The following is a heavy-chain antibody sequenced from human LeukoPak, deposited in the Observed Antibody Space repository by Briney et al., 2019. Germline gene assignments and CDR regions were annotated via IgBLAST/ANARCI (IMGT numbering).Heavy chain of an antibody. V-gene: IGHV3-23*01. J-gene: IGHJ3*02. Sequence: GGSLRLSCAASGFTFSSYGMSWVRQAPGKGLEWVSAISGSGGSTYYADSVKGRFTISRDNSKNTLYLQMNSLRAVDTAVYYCAKRSRAYYDSSGYYYWDAFDIWGQGTMVTVSS. D-gene: IGHD3-22*01. CDR3: AKRSRAYYDSSGYYYWDAFDI. CDR1: GFTFSSYG. CDR2: ISGSGGST.